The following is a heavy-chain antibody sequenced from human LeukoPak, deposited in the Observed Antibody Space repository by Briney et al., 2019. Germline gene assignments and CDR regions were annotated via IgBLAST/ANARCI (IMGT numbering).Heavy chain of an antibody. J-gene: IGHJ5*02. V-gene: IGHV3-30-3*01. CDR1: GFTFRAHS. D-gene: IGHD1-14*01. CDR2: TSYDGGKK. Sequence: GGSLRLSCAASGFTFRAHSMHWVRQAPGKGLEWVAFTSYDGGKKYYGDSVKGRFTISRDNSKNTLYLQMSTLRAEDTAVYYCTRNREMQYWFDPWGQGTLVTVSS. CDR3: TRNREMQYWFDP.